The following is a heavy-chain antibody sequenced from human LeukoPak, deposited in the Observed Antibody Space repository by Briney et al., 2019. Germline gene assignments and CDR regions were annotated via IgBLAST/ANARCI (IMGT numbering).Heavy chain of an antibody. CDR1: GFTFSSYA. Sequence: GGSLRLSCAASGFTFSSYAMHWVRQAPGKGLEYVSAISSNGGSTYYANSVKGRFTISRDNSKNTLYLQMNSLRAEDTAVYYCARDFKSYYDSSGYYEPWGQGTLVTVSS. J-gene: IGHJ5*02. CDR3: ARDFKSYYDSSGYYEP. CDR2: ISSNGGST. V-gene: IGHV3-64*01. D-gene: IGHD3-22*01.